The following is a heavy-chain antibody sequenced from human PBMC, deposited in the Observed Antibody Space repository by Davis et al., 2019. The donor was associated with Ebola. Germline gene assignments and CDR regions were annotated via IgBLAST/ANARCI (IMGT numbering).Heavy chain of an antibody. D-gene: IGHD2-2*01. CDR3: ARQGYCNSTRCNNWFDP. CDR2: IYPGDSDT. Sequence: KVSCKGSKYSFTNYWIGWVRQMPGKGLEWLGIIYPGDSDTRYSPSFKGQVTISVDKSIHTAYLQWSSLKASDTAMYYCARQGYCNSTRCNNWFDPWGQGTLVTVSS. CDR1: KYSFTNYW. V-gene: IGHV5-51*01. J-gene: IGHJ5*02.